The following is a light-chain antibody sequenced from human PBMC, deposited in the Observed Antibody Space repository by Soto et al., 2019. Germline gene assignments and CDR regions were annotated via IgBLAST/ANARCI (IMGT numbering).Light chain of an antibody. J-gene: IGKJ4*01. CDR3: QQYYSYPALT. V-gene: IGKV1-8*01. CDR1: QAISSY. CDR2: AAS. Sequence: AIRMTQSPSSLSAEIGDRVTITCRASQAISSYIAWYQQKPGEAPKFLIYAASALQSGVPSRFSGSASETDFPLTIDDLQSEDFATYYCQQYYSYPALTFGGGTKVAIK.